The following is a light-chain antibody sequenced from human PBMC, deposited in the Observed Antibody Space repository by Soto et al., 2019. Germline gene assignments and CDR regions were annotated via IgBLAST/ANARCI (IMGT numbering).Light chain of an antibody. CDR2: DAS. CDR1: QSLSGW. CDR3: QQYNSYPWT. V-gene: IGKV1-5*01. J-gene: IGKJ1*01. Sequence: DIQMTQSPATLSASVGDRVTITCRASQSLSGWLAWYQQKPGKAPKLLIYDASSLESGVPSRFIGSGSGTEFALTISSLQPDDFATYYCQQYNSYPWTFGQGTKVEIK.